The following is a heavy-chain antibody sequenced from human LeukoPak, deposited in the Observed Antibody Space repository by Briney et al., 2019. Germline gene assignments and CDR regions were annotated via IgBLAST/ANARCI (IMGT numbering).Heavy chain of an antibody. CDR1: GFTFSSYS. V-gene: IGHV3-23*01. CDR3: ARFAAGGSYYYYMDV. CDR2: ISTDGGST. J-gene: IGHJ6*03. Sequence: GGSLRLSCAASGFTFSSYSMNWVRQAPGKGLEWVSTISTDGGSTYYADSVKGRFTISRDNAKNSLYLQMNSLRADDTAVYYCARFAAGGSYYYYMDVWGKGTTVTVSS. D-gene: IGHD3-10*01.